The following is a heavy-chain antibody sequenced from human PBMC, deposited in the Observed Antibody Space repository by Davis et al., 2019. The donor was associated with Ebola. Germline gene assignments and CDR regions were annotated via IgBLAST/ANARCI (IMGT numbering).Heavy chain of an antibody. J-gene: IGHJ4*02. V-gene: IGHV3-43*02. CDR3: ARALTTVVTPVDY. D-gene: IGHD4-23*01. CDR1: GFTFDDYA. Sequence: GESLKISCAASGFTFDDYAMHWVRQVPGKGLECVSLISGDGTLTYYADSVKGRFTISRDNAKNSLYLQMNSLRDEDTAVYYCARALTTVVTPVDYWGQGTLVTVSS. CDR2: ISGDGTLT.